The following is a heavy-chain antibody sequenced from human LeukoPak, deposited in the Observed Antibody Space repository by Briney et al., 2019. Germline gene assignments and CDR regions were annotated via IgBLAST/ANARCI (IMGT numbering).Heavy chain of an antibody. V-gene: IGHV3-64*05. CDR2: ICGNGGGT. CDR1: GFTFIIYT. CDR3: ASERGPDTH. D-gene: IGHD5-24*01. J-gene: IGHJ1*01. Sequence: PGGALRLSCSASGFTFIIYTMYWVRQAPGKGLEYVSGICGNGGGTYYADSVKGRFTISRDNSKNTLYVQMSSLRAEDTAVYYCASERGPDTHWGQGTLVTVSS.